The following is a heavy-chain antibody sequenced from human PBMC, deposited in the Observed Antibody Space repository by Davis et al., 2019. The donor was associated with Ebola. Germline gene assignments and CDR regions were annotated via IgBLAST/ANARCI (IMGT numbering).Heavy chain of an antibody. CDR2: ISDSGGST. CDR3: ARETGLGN. D-gene: IGHD1-14*01. J-gene: IGHJ4*02. CDR1: GFTFSNYG. V-gene: IGHV3-23*01. Sequence: GESLKISCAASGFTFSNYGMNWVRQAPGKGLEWVAGISDSGGSTHYADSVKGRFTISRDNSKNTLYLQMNSLRAEDTAVYYCARETGLGNWGQGTLVTVSS.